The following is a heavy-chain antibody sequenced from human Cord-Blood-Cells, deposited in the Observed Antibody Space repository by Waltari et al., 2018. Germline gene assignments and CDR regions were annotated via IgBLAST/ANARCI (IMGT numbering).Heavy chain of an antibody. J-gene: IGHJ6*03. Sequence: QVQLVESGGGVVQPGRSLRLSCAASGFTFSSYGMHWVRQAPGKGPEWVAVISYDGSNKDYADSVKGRFTISRDNSKNTLYLQMNSLRAEDTALYYCAKDHDFWSGYYYYMDVWGKGTTVTVSS. D-gene: IGHD3-3*01. CDR1: GFTFSSYG. CDR2: ISYDGSNK. V-gene: IGHV3-30*18. CDR3: AKDHDFWSGYYYYMDV.